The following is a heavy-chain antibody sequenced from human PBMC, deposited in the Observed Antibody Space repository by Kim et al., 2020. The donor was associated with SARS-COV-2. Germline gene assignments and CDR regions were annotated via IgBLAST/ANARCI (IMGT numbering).Heavy chain of an antibody. J-gene: IGHJ4*02. D-gene: IGHD3-10*01. CDR1: GGTISSYF. CDR3: ARRASDYYGFLYYFDY. CDR2: IYYTGST. Sequence: ETLSLTCTVSGGTISSYFWSWIRQPPGKGLEWIGYIYYTGSTDYNPSLRSRVTISVDTSRNQFSLRLSSVTAADTAVYYCARRASDYYGFLYYFDYWGQGTLVTVSS. V-gene: IGHV4-59*13.